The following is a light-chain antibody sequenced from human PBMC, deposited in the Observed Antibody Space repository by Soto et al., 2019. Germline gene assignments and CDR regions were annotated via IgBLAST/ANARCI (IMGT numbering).Light chain of an antibody. CDR1: QRVDTSF. CDR2: GTS. J-gene: IGKJ1*01. CDR3: HQYGASTRT. V-gene: IGKV3-20*01. Sequence: ETVMTHSPGTLSLSPRGDDTPSRTASQRVDTSFLAWYLQKPGQAPRLLIYGTSSRATGIPARFSGGWSGKDFNLNISSLQPEECAVDLCHQYGASTRTFGQGTKVDIK.